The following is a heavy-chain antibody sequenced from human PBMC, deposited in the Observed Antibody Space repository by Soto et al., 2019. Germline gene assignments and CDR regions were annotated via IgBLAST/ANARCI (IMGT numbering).Heavy chain of an antibody. D-gene: IGHD2-15*01. J-gene: IGHJ4*02. CDR1: GGSISSGDYY. CDR2: IHYSGSN. Sequence: QVQLQESGPGLVKPSQTLSLTCTVSGGSISSGDYYWSWIRQPPGKGLEWIGYIHYSGSNYSNPQIQSRVTISVDKSKNQLSLKVSSVTAADTAVYYCSRDLCSGGNCSPGYWGQGTLVTVSS. CDR3: SRDLCSGGNCSPGY. V-gene: IGHV4-30-4*01.